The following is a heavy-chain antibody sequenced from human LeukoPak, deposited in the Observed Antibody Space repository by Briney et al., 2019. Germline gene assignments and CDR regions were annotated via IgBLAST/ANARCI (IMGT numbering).Heavy chain of an antibody. CDR1: EFTVSVNY. D-gene: IGHD3-22*01. CDR2: ISSSSSYI. Sequence: GGSLRLSCAASEFTVSVNYMSWVRQAPGKGLEWVSSISSSSSYIYYADSVKGRFTISRDNAKNSLYLQMNSLRAEDTAVYYCVRDWGYDSSGYWQKYFDTWGQGTLVTVSS. J-gene: IGHJ4*02. V-gene: IGHV3-21*01. CDR3: VRDWGYDSSGYWQKYFDT.